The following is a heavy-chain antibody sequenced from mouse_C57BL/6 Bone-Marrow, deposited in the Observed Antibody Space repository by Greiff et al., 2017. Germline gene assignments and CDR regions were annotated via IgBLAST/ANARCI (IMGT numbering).Heavy chain of an antibody. CDR3: ARGLKSYSNYLGFDY. CDR2: IYPGSGST. Sequence: QVQLQQPGAELVKPGASVKMSCKASGYTFTSYWITWVKQRPGQGLEWIGDIYPGSGSTNYNEKFKSKATLTVDTSSSTAYMQLSSLTSEDSAVYYCARGLKSYSNYLGFDYWGQGTTLTVSS. D-gene: IGHD2-5*01. V-gene: IGHV1-55*01. J-gene: IGHJ2*01. CDR1: GYTFTSYW.